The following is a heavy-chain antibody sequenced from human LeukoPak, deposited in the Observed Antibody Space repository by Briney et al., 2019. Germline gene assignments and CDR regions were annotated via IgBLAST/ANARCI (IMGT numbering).Heavy chain of an antibody. J-gene: IGHJ5*02. CDR1: GGSFSGYY. V-gene: IGHV4-34*01. CDR3: VGTRRWFDP. Sequence: KPSETLSLTCAVYGGSFSGYYWSWIRQPPGKGLEWIGEINHSGSTNYNPSLKSRVTISVDTSKNQFSLKLSSVTAADTAVYYCVGTRRWFDPWGQGTLVTVSS. CDR2: INHSGST.